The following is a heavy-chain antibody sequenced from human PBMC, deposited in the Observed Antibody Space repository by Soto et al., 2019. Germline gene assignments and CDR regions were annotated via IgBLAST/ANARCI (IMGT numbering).Heavy chain of an antibody. J-gene: IGHJ4*02. CDR2: ITGSSDYL. Sequence: LRLSCAASGFTFSSHTMNWVRRTPGKGLEWVSSITGSSDYLFYADSVKGRFTISRDNAKKSLYLQMNSLSPEDTAVYYCARDPGRDDYWGQGTLVTVSS. V-gene: IGHV3-21*01. CDR1: GFTFSSHT. CDR3: ARDPGRDDY. D-gene: IGHD2-15*01.